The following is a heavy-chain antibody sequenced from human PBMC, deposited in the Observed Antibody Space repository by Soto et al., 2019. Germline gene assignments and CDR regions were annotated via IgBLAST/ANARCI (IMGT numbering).Heavy chain of an antibody. D-gene: IGHD3-22*01. Sequence: AASVKVSCKASGYTFTSYGISWVRQAPGQGLEWMGWISAYNGNTNYAQKLQGRVTMTTDTSTSTAYMELRSLRSDDTAVYYCARDRSGDSSGYYYGTPQYYYYGMDVWGQGTTVTVSS. J-gene: IGHJ6*02. CDR2: ISAYNGNT. CDR3: ARDRSGDSSGYYYGTPQYYYYGMDV. CDR1: GYTFTSYG. V-gene: IGHV1-18*01.